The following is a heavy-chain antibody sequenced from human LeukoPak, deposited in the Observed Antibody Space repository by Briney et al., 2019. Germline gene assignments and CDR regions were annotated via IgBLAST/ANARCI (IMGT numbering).Heavy chain of an antibody. CDR3: ARPGYCSGGSCPRWFDP. D-gene: IGHD2-15*01. J-gene: IGHJ5*02. CDR2: INHSGST. Sequence: SETLSLTCAVYGGSFSGYYWSWIRQPPGKGLEWIGEINHSGSTNDNPSLKSRVTISVDTSKNQFSLKLSSVTAADTAVYYCARPGYCSGGSCPRWFDPWGQGTLVTVSS. CDR1: GGSFSGYY. V-gene: IGHV4-34*01.